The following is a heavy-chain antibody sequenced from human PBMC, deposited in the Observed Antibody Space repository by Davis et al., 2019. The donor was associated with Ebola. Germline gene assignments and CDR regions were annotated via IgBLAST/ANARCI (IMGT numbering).Heavy chain of an antibody. CDR1: GFTVSSNN. D-gene: IGHD6-13*01. V-gene: IGHV3-66*01. CDR3: AKDLSSSLLNYYYYGMDV. Sequence: GGSLRLSCAAFGFTVSSNNMNWVRQPPGEGLEWVSVIYSGGDTNYADSVKGTFTISRDNSRNTLYLHMNNLRAGDTAVYYCAKDLSSSLLNYYYYGMDVWGQGTTVTVSS. J-gene: IGHJ6*02. CDR2: IYSGGDT.